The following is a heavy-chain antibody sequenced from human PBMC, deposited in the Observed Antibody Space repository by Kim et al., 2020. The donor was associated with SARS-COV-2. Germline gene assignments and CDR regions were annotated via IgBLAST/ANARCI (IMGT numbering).Heavy chain of an antibody. CDR2: TYYRSKWSS. CDR3: VRASRGSSDFNY. V-gene: IGHV6-1*01. D-gene: IGHD6-6*01. J-gene: IGHJ4*02. Sequence: SQTLSLTCAISGDSVSSNSASWTWIRQSPSRGLEWLGRTYYRSKWSSDYAVSVKGRITISPDTSKNQFSLQLNSVTPEESAVYYCVRASRGSSDFNYWGQGTLVTVSS. CDR1: GDSVSSNSAS.